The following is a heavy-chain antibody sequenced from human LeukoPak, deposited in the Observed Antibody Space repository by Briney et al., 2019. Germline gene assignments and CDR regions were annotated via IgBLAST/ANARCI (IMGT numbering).Heavy chain of an antibody. Sequence: GGSLRLSCAASGFTLSSYAMSWVRQAPGKGLEWVSSISSSGTYMYYADSVKGRFTISRDNAKNSLYLQINSLRAEDTAVYYCARDSFFEPAASDTGFYYYMDVWGKGTTVTISS. J-gene: IGHJ6*03. CDR1: GFTLSSYA. D-gene: IGHD2-2*01. V-gene: IGHV3-21*01. CDR2: ISSSGTYM. CDR3: ARDSFFEPAASDTGFYYYMDV.